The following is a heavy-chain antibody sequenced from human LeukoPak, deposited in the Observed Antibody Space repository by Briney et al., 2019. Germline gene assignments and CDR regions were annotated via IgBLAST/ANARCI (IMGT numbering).Heavy chain of an antibody. V-gene: IGHV1-2*02. J-gene: IGHJ4*02. Sequence: ASVKVSCKTSGYTFTGYYMHWVRQAPGQGLEWMGWINPNSGGTNYAQKFQGRVTMTRDTSISTAYMELSRLRSDDTAVYYCARSRAGIAAASSSYYFDYWGQGTLVTVSS. CDR3: ARSRAGIAAASSSYYFDY. CDR2: INPNSGGT. D-gene: IGHD6-13*01. CDR1: GYTFTGYY.